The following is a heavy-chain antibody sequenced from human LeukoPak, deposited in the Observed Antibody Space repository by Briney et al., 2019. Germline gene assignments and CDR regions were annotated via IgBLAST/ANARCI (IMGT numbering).Heavy chain of an antibody. J-gene: IGHJ4*02. CDR3: ARLGDSSGYIDY. D-gene: IGHD3-22*01. CDR1: GYDFTKYA. V-gene: IGHV1-3*01. CDR2: IDAGNGRT. Sequence: ASVKVSCKASGYDFTKYAVQWVRQAPGQRLEWMGWIDAGNGRTKYSQDFQGRVTITRDTSASIAYMELSSLRSDDTAVYYCARLGDSSGYIDYWGQGTLVTVSS.